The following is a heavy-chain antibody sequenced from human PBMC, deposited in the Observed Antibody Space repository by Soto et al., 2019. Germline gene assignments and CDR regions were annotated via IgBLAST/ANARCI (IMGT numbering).Heavy chain of an antibody. CDR2: INNDGSSA. Sequence: EVQLVESGGGLVQPGGSLRLSCAASGFTFSSYWIHWVRQAPGKGPVWVSRINNDGSSAKYADSVKGRFTISRDNAKNTLYLQMNRRRAEDTAVYYCARDRGYETPFDYWGQGTLVTVSS. CDR1: GFTFSSYW. J-gene: IGHJ4*02. D-gene: IGHD5-12*01. V-gene: IGHV3-74*03. CDR3: ARDRGYETPFDY.